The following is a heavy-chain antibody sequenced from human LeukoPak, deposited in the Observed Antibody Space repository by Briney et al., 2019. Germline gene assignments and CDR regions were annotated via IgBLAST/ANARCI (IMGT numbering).Heavy chain of an antibody. J-gene: IGHJ4*02. D-gene: IGHD6-6*01. CDR1: GYSISSGYY. Sequence: SETLSLTCAVSGYSISSGYYWGWIRQPPGKGLEWIGSIYHSGGTHYSPSLKSRVTISVDTSKNQFSLKLSSVTAADTAVYYCARRVAARPLWYFDYWGQGTLVTVSS. V-gene: IGHV4-38-2*01. CDR3: ARRVAARPLWYFDY. CDR2: IYHSGGT.